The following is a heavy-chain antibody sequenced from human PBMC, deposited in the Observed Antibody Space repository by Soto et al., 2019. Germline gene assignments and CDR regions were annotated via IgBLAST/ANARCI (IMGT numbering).Heavy chain of an antibody. Sequence: ASVKVSCRASGYTFTSYGISWVRQAPGQGLEWMGWISAYNGNTNYAQKLQGRVTMTTDTSTSTAYMELSSLRSEDTAVYYCARLYASGSVDYWGQGTLVTVSS. J-gene: IGHJ4*02. CDR1: GYTFTSYG. CDR3: ARLYASGSVDY. V-gene: IGHV1-18*01. CDR2: ISAYNGNT. D-gene: IGHD3-10*01.